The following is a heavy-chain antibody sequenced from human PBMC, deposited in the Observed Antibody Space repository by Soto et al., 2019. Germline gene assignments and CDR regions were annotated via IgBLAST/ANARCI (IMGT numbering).Heavy chain of an antibody. CDR2: IKSETDGGTA. CDR1: GFNLSHPW. J-gene: IGHJ4*02. V-gene: IGHV3-15*01. Sequence: LRLSCAASGFNLSHPWMTWVRQAAGKGLEWVGRIKSETDGGTADYAAPVKGRITISRDDSKNTVYLQMNSLKTEDTAVYYCTTGIYYDLLPGYHDVAYWGQGTLVTVSS. CDR3: TTGIYYDLLPGYHDVAY. D-gene: IGHD3-9*01.